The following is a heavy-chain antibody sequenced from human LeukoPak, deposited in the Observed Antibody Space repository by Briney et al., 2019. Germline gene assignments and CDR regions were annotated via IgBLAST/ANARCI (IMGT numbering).Heavy chain of an antibody. D-gene: IGHD1-26*01. Sequence: SETLCLTCTVSGGSISSSSYYWGWIRQPPGKGLEWIGSIYYSGSTYYNPSLKSRVAISVDTSKNQFSLKLSSMTAADTAVYYCARLGEWEPTRTFDYWGQGTLVTVSS. CDR2: IYYSGST. CDR1: GGSISSSSYY. CDR3: ARLGEWEPTRTFDY. V-gene: IGHV4-39*01. J-gene: IGHJ4*02.